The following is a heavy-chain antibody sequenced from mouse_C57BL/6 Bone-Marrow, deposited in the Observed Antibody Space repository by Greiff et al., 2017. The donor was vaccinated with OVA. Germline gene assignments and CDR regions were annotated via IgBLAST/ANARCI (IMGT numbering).Heavy chain of an antibody. V-gene: IGHV1-50*01. D-gene: IGHD2-3*01. CDR2: IDPSDSYT. J-gene: IGHJ4*01. CDR1: GYTFTSYW. Sequence: QVQLQQPGAELVKPGASVKLSCKASGYTFTSYWMQWVKQRPGQGLEWIGEIDPSDSYTNYNQKFKGKATLTVDTSSSTAYMQLSSLTSEDSAVYYCAREGSYDGSYYAMVYWGQGTSVTVSS. CDR3: AREGSYDGSYYAMVY.